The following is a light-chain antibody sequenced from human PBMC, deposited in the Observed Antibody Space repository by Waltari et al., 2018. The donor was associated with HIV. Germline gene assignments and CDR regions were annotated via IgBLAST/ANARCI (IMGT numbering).Light chain of an antibody. CDR1: DTDHYD. V-gene: IGLV2-14*01. CDR2: EVV. CDR3: TSYISSAIPV. Sequence: QSALTQPASVSGSPGQSITISCTGTDTDHYDVSWYQHLPGDAPNVIIFEVVNRPSGGSNRFSGSRSGNTASLTISGLLAQDEADYFCTSYISSAIPVFGGGTKVTVL. J-gene: IGLJ2*01.